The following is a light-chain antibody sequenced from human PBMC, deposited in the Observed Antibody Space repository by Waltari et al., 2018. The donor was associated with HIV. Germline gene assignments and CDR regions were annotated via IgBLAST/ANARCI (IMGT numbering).Light chain of an antibody. V-gene: IGLV7-43*01. J-gene: IGLJ2*01. CDR1: TGAVTSANC. CDR3: LLYYGLAQPHLV. CDR2: STT. Sequence: QTVVTPEPSVTGSSGGKATSPCVSRTGAVTSANCPNWIRQKKGQAPTPSIHSTTNKLHWTPARFSGSLLAGKAALTLSGVQPEDEADYYCLLYYGLAQPHLVFGGGTKLTVL.